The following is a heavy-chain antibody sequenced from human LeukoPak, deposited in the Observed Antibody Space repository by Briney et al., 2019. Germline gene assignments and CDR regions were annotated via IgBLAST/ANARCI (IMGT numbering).Heavy chain of an antibody. CDR3: ARDLELRYFDCPDY. D-gene: IGHD3-9*01. CDR1: GFTFSSYA. Sequence: PGGPLRLSGPPSGFTFSSYAMHWVRQAPGKGLEWVPFISYDGSNKYYADSVKGRFTISRDNSKNTLYLQMNSLRAEDTAVYYCARDLELRYFDCPDYWGQGTLVTVSS. J-gene: IGHJ4*02. V-gene: IGHV3-30-3*01. CDR2: ISYDGSNK.